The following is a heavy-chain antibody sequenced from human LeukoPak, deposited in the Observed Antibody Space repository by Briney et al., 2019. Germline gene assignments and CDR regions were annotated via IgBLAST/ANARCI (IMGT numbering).Heavy chain of an antibody. V-gene: IGHV4-38-2*01. CDR2: IYHSGST. CDR1: GYSTSSGYY. J-gene: IGHJ4*02. Sequence: SETLSLTCAVSGYSTSSGYYWGWIRQPPGKGLEWIGSIYHSGSTYYNPSLKSRVTISVDTSKNQFSLKLSSVTAADTAVYYCARRDIVPDYWGQGTLVTVSS. D-gene: IGHD2-2*01. CDR3: ARRDIVPDY.